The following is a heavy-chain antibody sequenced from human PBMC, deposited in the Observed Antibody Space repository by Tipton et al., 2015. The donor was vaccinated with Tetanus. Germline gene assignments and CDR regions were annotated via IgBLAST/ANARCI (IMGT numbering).Heavy chain of an antibody. V-gene: IGHV4-39*01. J-gene: IGHJ4*02. D-gene: IGHD3-22*01. CDR2: IYYRGST. CDR1: GGSISTTSYY. CDR3: ARNFDSSGYFDY. Sequence: TLSLTCTVSGGSISTTSYYWGWIRQPPGKGLEWIGNIYYRGSTYYNSSLKSRVPISVDTSNNQFSLQLSSVTAADTALYYCARNFDSSGYFDYWGPGTLVTVSS.